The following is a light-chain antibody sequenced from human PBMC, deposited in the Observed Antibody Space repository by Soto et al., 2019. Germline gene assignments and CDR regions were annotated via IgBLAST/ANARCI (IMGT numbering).Light chain of an antibody. J-gene: IGKJ3*01. CDR3: QQYYSYPRT. CDR1: QGISSY. V-gene: IGKV1-8*01. CDR2: AAS. Sequence: AIRMTQSPSSLSASTGDRVTITCRASQGISSYLAWYQQKPVKAPKLLIYAASTLQSGVPSRFSGSGSGTDFTLTISCLQSEDFATYYCQQYYSYPRTLGPGTKVDIK.